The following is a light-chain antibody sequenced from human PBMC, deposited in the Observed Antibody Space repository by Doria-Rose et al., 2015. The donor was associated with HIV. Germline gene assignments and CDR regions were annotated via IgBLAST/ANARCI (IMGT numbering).Light chain of an antibody. J-gene: IGKJ1*01. V-gene: IGKV3-20*01. Sequence: EIVMTQSPGTLSLSPGERATLSRRASQSFSSTYLAWYQQKPGQAPSLIIYDGSTSATGIPDRFSASGSGTDFTLTINRLEPEDFALYYCHQYGTSWTFGQGTKVEI. CDR3: HQYGTSWT. CDR1: QSFSSTY. CDR2: DGS.